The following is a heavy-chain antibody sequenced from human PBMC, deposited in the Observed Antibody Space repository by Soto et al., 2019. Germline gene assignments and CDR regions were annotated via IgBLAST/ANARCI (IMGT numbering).Heavy chain of an antibody. CDR3: ARQHDSSGYYERGHFFDY. CDR2: IIPIFGTA. D-gene: IGHD3-22*01. J-gene: IGHJ4*02. CDR1: GGTFSSYA. Sequence: QVQLVQSGAEVKKPGSSVKVSCKASGGTFSSYAISWVRQAPGQGLEWMGGIIPIFGTANYAQKFQGRVTITADESTSTAYMELSSLRSEDTAVYYSARQHDSSGYYERGHFFDYWGQGTLVTVSS. V-gene: IGHV1-69*01.